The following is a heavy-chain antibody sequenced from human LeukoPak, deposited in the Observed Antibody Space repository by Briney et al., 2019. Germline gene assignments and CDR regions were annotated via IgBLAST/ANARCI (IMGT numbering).Heavy chain of an antibody. Sequence: GASVKVSCKASGYTFTSYGISWVRQAPGQGLEWMGIINPSGGSTSYAQKFQGRVTMTRDTSTSTVYMELSSLRSEDTAVYYCARGGTVLRPNSPYDYWGQGTLVTVSS. CDR2: INPSGGST. D-gene: IGHD4-17*01. V-gene: IGHV1-46*01. J-gene: IGHJ4*02. CDR1: GYTFTSYG. CDR3: ARGGTVLRPNSPYDY.